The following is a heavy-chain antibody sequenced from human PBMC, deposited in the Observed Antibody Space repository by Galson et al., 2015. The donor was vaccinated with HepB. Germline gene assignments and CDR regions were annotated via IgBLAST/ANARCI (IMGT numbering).Heavy chain of an antibody. D-gene: IGHD6-13*01. V-gene: IGHV3-49*04. CDR2: IRSKAYGGTT. J-gene: IGHJ4*02. CDR1: GFTFGDYA. CDR3: ARDGGAGIGYSSSWYWKPEGWMGY. Sequence: SLRLSCAASGFTFGDYAMSWVRQAPGKGLEWVGFIRSKAYGGTTEYAASVKGRFTISRDDSKSIAYLQMNSLRAEDTAVYYCARDGGAGIGYSSSWYWKPEGWMGYWGQGTLVTVSS.